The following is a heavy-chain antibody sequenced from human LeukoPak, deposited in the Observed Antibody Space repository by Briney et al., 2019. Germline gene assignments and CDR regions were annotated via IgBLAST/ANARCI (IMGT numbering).Heavy chain of an antibody. CDR3: ARHYYYGSGAARKYNWFDP. V-gene: IGHV4-34*01. Sequence: PSETLSLTCAVYGGSFSGYYWSWIRQPPGKGLEWIGEINHSGSTNYNPSLKSRVTISVDTSKNQFSLKLSSVTAADTAVYYCARHYYYGSGAARKYNWFDPWGQGTLVTVSS. CDR2: INHSGST. D-gene: IGHD3-10*01. J-gene: IGHJ5*02. CDR1: GGSFSGYY.